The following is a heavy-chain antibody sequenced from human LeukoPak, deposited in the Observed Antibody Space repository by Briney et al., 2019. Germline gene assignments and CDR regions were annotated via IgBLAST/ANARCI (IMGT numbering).Heavy chain of an antibody. CDR2: INAGNGNT. CDR1: GYTFTSYA. Sequence: GASVKVSCKASGYTFTSYAMHLVRQAPGQRLEWMGWINAGNGNTKYSQKFQGRVTITRDTSASTAYMELSSLRSEDTAVYYCARVGAAAGPYYFDYWGQGTLVTVSS. D-gene: IGHD6-13*01. J-gene: IGHJ4*02. CDR3: ARVGAAAGPYYFDY. V-gene: IGHV1-3*01.